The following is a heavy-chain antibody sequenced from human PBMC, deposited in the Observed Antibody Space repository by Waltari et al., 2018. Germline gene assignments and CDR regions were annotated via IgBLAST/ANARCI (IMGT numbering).Heavy chain of an antibody. CDR1: GYTFTDYY. V-gene: IGHV1-69-2*01. CDR3: ARGDSRGYSGYVVRY. Sequence: EVQLVQSGAEVKKPGATVKISCKASGYTFTDYYMPWVKQAPGKGLEWVGRIDPQDGETKYADKFQGRATITADTSIDTVYMELTRLRSEDTAVYYCARGDSRGYSGYVVRYWGQGTLVTVSS. CDR2: IDPQDGET. J-gene: IGHJ4*02. D-gene: IGHD5-12*01.